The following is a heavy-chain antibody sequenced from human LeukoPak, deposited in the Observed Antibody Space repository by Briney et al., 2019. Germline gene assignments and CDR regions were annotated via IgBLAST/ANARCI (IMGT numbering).Heavy chain of an antibody. V-gene: IGHV1-18*01. CDR2: ISPYNGNT. J-gene: IGHJ4*02. CDR1: GYTFTTHG. Sequence: ASVKVSCKASGYTFTTHGINWVRQAPGQGLEWMGWISPYNGNTNYAQKFQGRLTMTTDTSTTTAYMDLRSLRSDDTAVYFCTRDDHYDTSARYWGQGTLVTVSS. D-gene: IGHD3-22*01. CDR3: TRDDHYDTSARY.